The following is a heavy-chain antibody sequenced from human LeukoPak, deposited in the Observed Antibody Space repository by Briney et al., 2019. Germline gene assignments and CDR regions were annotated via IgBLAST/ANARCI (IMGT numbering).Heavy chain of an antibody. CDR3: ARGPDWFDP. V-gene: IGHV4-34*01. J-gene: IGHJ5*02. Sequence: PSETLSLTCAAYGGSFSGYYWSWIRQPPGKGLEWIGEINHSGSTNYNPSLKSRVTISVDTSKNQFSLKLSSVTAADSAVYYCARGPDWFDPWGQGTLVTVSS. CDR1: GGSFSGYY. CDR2: INHSGST.